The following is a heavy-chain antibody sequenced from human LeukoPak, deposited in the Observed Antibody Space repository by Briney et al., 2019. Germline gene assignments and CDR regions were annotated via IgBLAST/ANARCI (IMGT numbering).Heavy chain of an antibody. D-gene: IGHD1-7*01. CDR2: ISYDGSNK. Sequence: GGSLRLSCAASGFTFSSYAMHWVRQAPGKGLEWVAVISYDGSNKYYADSVKGRFTISRDNSKNTLYLQMNSLRAEDTAVYYCAREVSKLELWISMDVWGQGTTVTVSS. J-gene: IGHJ6*02. V-gene: IGHV3-30-3*01. CDR1: GFTFSSYA. CDR3: AREVSKLELWISMDV.